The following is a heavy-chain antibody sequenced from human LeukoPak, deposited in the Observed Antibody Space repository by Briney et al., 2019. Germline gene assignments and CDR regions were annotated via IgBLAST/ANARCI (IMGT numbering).Heavy chain of an antibody. V-gene: IGHV3-23*01. CDR3: AKWWEPGILLVYMDSDY. CDR1: GFIFSNYA. J-gene: IGHJ4*02. D-gene: IGHD1-26*01. CDR2: IGGRDGGT. Sequence: PGASLRLSCAASGFIFSNYAMSWVRQAPGKGLEWVSAIGGRDGGTYYADSVKGRFTVSRDDPKNTLYLQMNTLRVEDTAVYNCAKWWEPGILLVYMDSDYWGQGTLVTVSS.